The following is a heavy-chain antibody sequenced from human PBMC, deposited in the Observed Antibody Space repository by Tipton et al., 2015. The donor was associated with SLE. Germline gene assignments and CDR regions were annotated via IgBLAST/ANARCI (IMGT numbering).Heavy chain of an antibody. D-gene: IGHD6-19*01. Sequence: TLSLTCTVSGGSISNYYWSWIRQPAGKGLEWIGRIYTSGSTNYNPSLKSRVTMSVDTSKNQFSLKLSSVTAADTAVYYCARDHPVAGPFDYWGQGTLFTVSS. J-gene: IGHJ4*02. CDR1: GGSISNYY. V-gene: IGHV4-4*07. CDR3: ARDHPVAGPFDY. CDR2: IYTSGST.